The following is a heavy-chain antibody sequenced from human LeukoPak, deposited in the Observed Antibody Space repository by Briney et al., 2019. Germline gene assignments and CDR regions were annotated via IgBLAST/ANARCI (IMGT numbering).Heavy chain of an antibody. V-gene: IGHV1-69*01. CDR3: ARDGSPDAFDI. CDR1: GGTFSSYA. Sequence: GASVKVSCKASGGTFSSYAISWVRQAPGQGLEWTGGIIPIFGTANYAQKFQGRVTITADESTSTAYMELSSLRSEDTAVYYCARDGSPDAFDIWGQGTMVTVSS. CDR2: IIPIFGTA. J-gene: IGHJ3*02.